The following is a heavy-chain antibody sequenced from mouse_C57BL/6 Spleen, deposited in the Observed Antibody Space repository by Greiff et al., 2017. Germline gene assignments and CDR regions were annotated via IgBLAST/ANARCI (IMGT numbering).Heavy chain of an antibody. Sequence: EVMLVESGAELVRPGASVKLSCTASGFNIKDDYMHWVKQRPEQGLEWIGWIDPENGDTEYASKFQGKATITADTSSNTAYLQLSSLTSEDTAVYYCTTRSYYSKGYAMDYWGQGTSVTVSS. V-gene: IGHV14-4*01. J-gene: IGHJ4*01. CDR2: IDPENGDT. CDR1: GFNIKDDY. CDR3: TTRSYYSKGYAMDY. D-gene: IGHD2-5*01.